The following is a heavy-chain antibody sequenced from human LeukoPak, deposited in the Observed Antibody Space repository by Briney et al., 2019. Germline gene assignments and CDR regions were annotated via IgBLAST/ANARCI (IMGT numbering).Heavy chain of an antibody. D-gene: IGHD1-26*01. Sequence: GGSLRPSCAASGFTVSSNYMSWVRQAPGKGLEWVSVIYSGGSTYYADSVKGRFTISRDNSKNTLYLQMNSLRAEDTALYYCAKKVVVGATSPYSDFQDWGQGTLVTVSS. V-gene: IGHV3-53*01. CDR1: GFTVSSNY. J-gene: IGHJ1*01. CDR2: IYSGGST. CDR3: AKKVVVGATSPYSDFQD.